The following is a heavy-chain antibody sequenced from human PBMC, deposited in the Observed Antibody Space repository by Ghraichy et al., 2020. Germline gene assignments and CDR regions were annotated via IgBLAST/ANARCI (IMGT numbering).Heavy chain of an antibody. CDR1: GFSFSSYE. CDR3: AREPKNFNYNFDY. J-gene: IGHJ4*02. D-gene: IGHD4-11*01. CDR2: IDNGANTI. V-gene: IGHV3-48*03. Sequence: GGSLRLSCAASGFSFSSYEMNWVRQAPGKGLEWVAYIDNGANTIYYSESLKGRFTISRDNAKNLLFLQMNSLRVDDTAVYYCAREPKNFNYNFDYWGQGALVIVSS.